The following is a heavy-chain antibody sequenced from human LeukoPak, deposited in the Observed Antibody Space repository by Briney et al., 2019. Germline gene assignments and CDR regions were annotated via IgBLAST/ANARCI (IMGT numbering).Heavy chain of an antibody. CDR2: IKQDGSEK. Sequence: PGGSLRLSCAASGFIFSSYWMSWVRQAPGKGLEWVANIKQDGSEKYYVDSVKGRFTISRDNAKNSLYLQMNSLRAEDTAVYYCARDSMVRGVELDYWDQGTLVTVSS. CDR3: ARDSMVRGVELDY. J-gene: IGHJ4*02. V-gene: IGHV3-7*03. D-gene: IGHD3-10*01. CDR1: GFIFSSYW.